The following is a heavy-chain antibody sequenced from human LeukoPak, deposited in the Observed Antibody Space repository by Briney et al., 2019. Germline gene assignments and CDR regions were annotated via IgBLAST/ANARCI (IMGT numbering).Heavy chain of an antibody. D-gene: IGHD6-13*01. V-gene: IGHV3-21*04. CDR3: AKDGGRGSSDY. J-gene: IGHJ4*02. CDR1: GFTFSSYS. Sequence: GGSLRLSCAASGFTFSSYSMNWVRQAPGKGLEWVSSISSSSSYIYYADSVKGRFTISRDNSKNTLYLQMNSLRAEDTAVYYCAKDGGRGSSDYWGQGTLVTVSS. CDR2: ISSSSSYI.